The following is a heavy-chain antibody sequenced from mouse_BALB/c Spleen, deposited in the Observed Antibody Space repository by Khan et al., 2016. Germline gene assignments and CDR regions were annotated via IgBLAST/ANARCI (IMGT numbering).Heavy chain of an antibody. J-gene: IGHJ4*01. CDR1: GFTFSSYA. CDR3: AREKNALDY. V-gene: IGHV5-6-5*01. CDR2: ISSGGTT. Sequence: EVELVESGGGLVKPGGSLTFSCAASGFTFSSYAMSWVRQPPEKRLEWVAFISSGGTTYYPDSVKGRFTISRDDARNILYLKMNSLRSEDTAIYYCAREKNALDYWGQGTSVTVSS.